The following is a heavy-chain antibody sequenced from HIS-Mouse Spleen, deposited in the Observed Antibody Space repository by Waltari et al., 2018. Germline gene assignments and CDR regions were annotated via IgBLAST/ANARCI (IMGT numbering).Heavy chain of an antibody. V-gene: IGHV4-34*01. D-gene: IGHD3-10*01. Sequence: QVQLQQWGAGLLKPSETLSLTCAVYGGSFSGYYWSWIRQPPGKGLEWIGEINHSGSTHHSPCLKRRVTISVDTSKNQFSLKLSSVTAADTAVYYCARAHRITMVRGVIITEGGGYFDYWGQGTLVTVSS. J-gene: IGHJ4*02. CDR2: INHSGST. CDR3: ARAHRITMVRGVIITEGGGYFDY. CDR1: GGSFSGYY.